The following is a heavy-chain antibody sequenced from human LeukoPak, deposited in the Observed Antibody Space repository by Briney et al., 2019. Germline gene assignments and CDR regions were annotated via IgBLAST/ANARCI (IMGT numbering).Heavy chain of an antibody. Sequence: GRSLRLSCAASGFTFSSYAMHWVRQAPGKGLEWVAVISYDGSNKYYADSVKGRFTISRDNSKNTLYLQMNSLRAEDTAVYYCAREEGDSSSWYGPYYYYYMDVWGKGTTVTVSS. J-gene: IGHJ6*03. CDR1: GFTFSSYA. V-gene: IGHV3-30-3*01. CDR2: ISYDGSNK. CDR3: AREEGDSSSWYGPYYYYYMDV. D-gene: IGHD6-13*01.